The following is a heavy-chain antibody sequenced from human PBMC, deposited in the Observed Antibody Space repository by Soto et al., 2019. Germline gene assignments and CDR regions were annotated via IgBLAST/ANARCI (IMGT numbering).Heavy chain of an antibody. CDR1: VYSFTSNA. CDR2: ISAYSGNT. D-gene: IGHD3-9*01. Sequence: ASVKVSCKASVYSFTSNAITWVRQAPGQGLEWMGWISAYSGNTNYAQNLQGRVTMTTDTSTSTAHMELRTLRSDDTAVYYRPTTLRSFDCTNAFDIWRQGTMVTVSS. CDR3: PTTLRSFDCTNAFDI. J-gene: IGHJ3*02. V-gene: IGHV1-18*04.